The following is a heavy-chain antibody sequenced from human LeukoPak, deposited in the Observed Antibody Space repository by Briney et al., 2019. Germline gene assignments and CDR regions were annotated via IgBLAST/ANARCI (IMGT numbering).Heavy chain of an antibody. CDR1: GFTFDDYA. J-gene: IGHJ5*02. V-gene: IGHV3-43*02. CDR3: AKDPSDSGWNNWFDP. Sequence: GGSLRLSCAASGFTFDDYAMHWVRQAPGKGLEWVSLISGDGGTTNYADFVKGRFTISRDNSKNSLYLQMNSLRTEDTALYYCAKDPSDSGWNNWFDPWGQGTLVTVPS. CDR2: ISGDGGTT. D-gene: IGHD6-19*01.